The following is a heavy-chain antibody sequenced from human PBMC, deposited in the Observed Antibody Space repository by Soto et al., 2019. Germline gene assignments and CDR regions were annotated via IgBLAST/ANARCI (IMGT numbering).Heavy chain of an antibody. D-gene: IGHD3-10*01. J-gene: IGHJ4*02. CDR1: GFSLTTSGVG. CDR2: IYWDDDK. CDR3: ARFGYVSGGIDS. V-gene: IGHV2-5*02. Sequence: QITLKESGPTLVKPTQTLTLTCTFSGFSLTTSGVGVGWIRQPPGKALEWLALIYWDDDKRYSPSLKSRVTISKDTSKNQVVLTMTNVDPVDPATYYCARFGYVSGGIDSWGQGTLVTVSS.